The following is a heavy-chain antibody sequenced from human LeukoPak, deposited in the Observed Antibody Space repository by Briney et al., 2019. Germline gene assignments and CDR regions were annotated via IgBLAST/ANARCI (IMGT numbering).Heavy chain of an antibody. D-gene: IGHD5-12*01. CDR3: ARERTDIVATIFDY. CDR2: ISSSSTI. Sequence: GGSLRLSCAASGFTFSSYSMNWVRQAPGKGLEWVSYISSSSTIYYADSVKGRFTISRDNAKNSLYLQMNSLRAEDTAVYYCARERTDIVATIFDYWGQGTLVTVSS. CDR1: GFTFSSYS. J-gene: IGHJ4*02. V-gene: IGHV3-48*04.